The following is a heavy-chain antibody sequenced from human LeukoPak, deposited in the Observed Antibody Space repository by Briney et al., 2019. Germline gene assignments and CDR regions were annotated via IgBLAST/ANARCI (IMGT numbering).Heavy chain of an antibody. J-gene: IGHJ4*02. V-gene: IGHV3-7*01. D-gene: IGHD3-22*01. Sequence: GGSLRLSCAASGSTFSSYWMSWVRQAPGKGLEWVANIKQDGSEKYYVDSVKGRFTISRDNAKNSLYLQMNSLRAEDTAVYYCARERSSSGYYPHYYFDYWGQGTLVTVSS. CDR1: GSTFSSYW. CDR3: ARERSSSGYYPHYYFDY. CDR2: IKQDGSEK.